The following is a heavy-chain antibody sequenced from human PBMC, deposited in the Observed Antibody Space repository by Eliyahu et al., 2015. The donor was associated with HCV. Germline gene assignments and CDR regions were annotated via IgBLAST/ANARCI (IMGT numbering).Heavy chain of an antibody. V-gene: IGHV4-59*01. CDR2: IYYSGSA. CDR1: GGSIISTYY. J-gene: IGHJ6*02. D-gene: IGHD6-19*01. CDR3: ARAVPKAVAETSYYYAMDV. Sequence: QVQLQESGPGLVKPSETLSLTCTVSGGSIISTYYWSWIRQPPGKGLEWIGYIYYSGSANYNPSLKSRVTISVDTSKNQFSLKVISVTAADTAVYYCARAVPKAVAETSYYYAMDVWGQGTTVTVSS.